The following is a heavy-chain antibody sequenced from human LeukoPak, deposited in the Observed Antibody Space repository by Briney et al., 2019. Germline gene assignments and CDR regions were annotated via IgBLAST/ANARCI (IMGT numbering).Heavy chain of an antibody. CDR2: LTGSGGGT. CDR1: GFTFSSYA. Sequence: GGSLRLSCAASGFTFSSYAMSWVRQAPGKGLEWVSALTGSGGGTYYADSVKGRFTISRDNSKNTLYLQMNSLRPEDTAIYYCAKDRVVVVVAATYGAFDIWGHGTMVTVSS. D-gene: IGHD2-15*01. V-gene: IGHV3-23*01. J-gene: IGHJ3*02. CDR3: AKDRVVVVVAATYGAFDI.